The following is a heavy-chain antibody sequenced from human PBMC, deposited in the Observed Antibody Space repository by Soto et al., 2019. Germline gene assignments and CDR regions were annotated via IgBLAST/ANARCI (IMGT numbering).Heavy chain of an antibody. CDR1: GGSFSGYY. Sequence: SETLSLTCAVYGGSFSGYYWSWIRQPPGKGLEWIGEINHSGSTNYNPSLKSRVTISVDTSKNQFSLKLSSVTVADTAVYYCARGRINWFDPWGQGTLVTVSS. J-gene: IGHJ5*02. V-gene: IGHV4-34*01. CDR3: ARGRINWFDP. CDR2: INHSGST. D-gene: IGHD2-15*01.